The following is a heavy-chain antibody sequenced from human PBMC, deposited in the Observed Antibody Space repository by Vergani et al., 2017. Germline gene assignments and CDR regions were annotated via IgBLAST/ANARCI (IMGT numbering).Heavy chain of an antibody. CDR2: ISWNSGSI. J-gene: IGHJ4*02. CDR3: AKSDYYDSSGSLDY. CDR1: GFTFDDYA. D-gene: IGHD3-22*01. Sequence: EVQLVESGGGLVQPGRSLRLSCAASGFTFDDYAMHWVRQAPGKGLEWVSGISWNSGSIGYADYVKGRFTISRDNAKNSLYLQMNSLRAEDMALYYCAKSDYYDSSGSLDYWGQGTLVTVSS. V-gene: IGHV3-9*03.